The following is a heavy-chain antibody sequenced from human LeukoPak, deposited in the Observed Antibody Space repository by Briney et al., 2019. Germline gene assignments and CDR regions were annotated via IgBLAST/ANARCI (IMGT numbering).Heavy chain of an antibody. CDR2: MNPNSGNT. CDR1: GYTFTSYD. D-gene: IGHD3-10*01. J-gene: IGHJ6*02. CDR3: ARGYGSGPHLYYYYGMDV. Sequence: GASVKVSCKASGYTFTSYDINWVRQATGQGLEWMGWMNPNSGNTGYAQKFQGRVTMTRNTSISTAYMELSSLRSEDTAVYYCARGYGSGPHLYYYYGMDVWGQGTTVTVSS. V-gene: IGHV1-8*01.